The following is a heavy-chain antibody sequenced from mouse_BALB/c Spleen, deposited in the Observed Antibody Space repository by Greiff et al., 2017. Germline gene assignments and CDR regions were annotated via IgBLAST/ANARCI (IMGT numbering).Heavy chain of an antibody. CDR2: IYPGNVNT. D-gene: IGHD1-2*01. J-gene: IGHJ4*01. V-gene: IGHV1S56*01. CDR3: ARFITTAYYAMDY. CDR1: GYTFTSYY. Sequence: QVQLKQSGPELVKPGASVRISCKASGYTFTSYYIHWVKQRPGQGLEWIGWIYPGNVNTKYNEKFKGKATLTADKSSSTAYMQLSSLTSEDSAVYFCARFITTAYYAMDYWGQGTSVTVSS.